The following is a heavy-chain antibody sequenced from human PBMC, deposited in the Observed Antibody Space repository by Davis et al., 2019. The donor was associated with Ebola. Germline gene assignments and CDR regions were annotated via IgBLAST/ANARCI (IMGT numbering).Heavy chain of an antibody. J-gene: IGHJ4*02. CDR3: ARQESLYGWIDH. CDR2: IYAGDSDT. Sequence: GESLKISCKGSGYGFASYWIAWVRQTPGKGLEWMGVIYAGDSDTRYSPSCEGQVTISVDRSITTAYLQWSSLKASDTATYYCARQESLYGWIDHWGQGTLVTVSS. D-gene: IGHD3-10*01. CDR1: GYGFASYW. V-gene: IGHV5-51*01.